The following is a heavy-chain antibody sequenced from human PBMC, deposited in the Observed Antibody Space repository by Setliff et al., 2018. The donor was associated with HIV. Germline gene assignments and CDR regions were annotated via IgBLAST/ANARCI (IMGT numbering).Heavy chain of an antibody. Sequence: SVKVSCKASGGTFSSYPISWARQAPGQGLEWMGGIIPIFGTTHYAQKFQGRVTVTADESTSTAYMELSSLRSDDTAMYYCATDPGYSSTWYSESFQHWGQGTVVTVSS. CDR2: IIPIFGTT. D-gene: IGHD6-13*01. CDR3: ATDPGYSSTWYSESFQH. V-gene: IGHV1-69*13. J-gene: IGHJ1*01. CDR1: GGTFSSYP.